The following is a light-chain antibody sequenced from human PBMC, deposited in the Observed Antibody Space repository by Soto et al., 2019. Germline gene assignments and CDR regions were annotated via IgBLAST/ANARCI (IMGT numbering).Light chain of an antibody. V-gene: IGKV1D-12*01. CDR2: AAA. J-gene: IGKJ2*01. Sequence: DIQMTQSPSSVSASVGGRVTITCRASQVISSWLAWYQQKPGKAPKLLIYAAASLQSGVPPRFSGSGSGTDFTLTISSLQPEDFATYYCQQANSFPYTFGQGTKLEIK. CDR1: QVISSW. CDR3: QQANSFPYT.